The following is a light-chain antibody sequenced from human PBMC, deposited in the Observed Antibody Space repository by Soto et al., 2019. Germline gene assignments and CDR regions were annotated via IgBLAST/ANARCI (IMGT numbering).Light chain of an antibody. CDR3: QQYAGPPTT. Sequence: EIVLTQSPATLSLSPGERATLSCRASHSVSRYLAWYQQKPGQAPRLLIYDASRRATGIPDRFSGGGSGTDFTLTISRLEPEDFAVYFCQQYAGPPTTFGQGTRLEIK. J-gene: IGKJ5*01. CDR1: HSVSRY. CDR2: DAS. V-gene: IGKV3-20*01.